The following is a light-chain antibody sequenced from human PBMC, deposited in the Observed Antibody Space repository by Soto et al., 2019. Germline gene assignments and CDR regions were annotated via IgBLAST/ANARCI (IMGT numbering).Light chain of an antibody. CDR2: GAS. J-gene: IGKJ4*01. V-gene: IGKV3-15*01. CDR1: QAISSN. CDR3: QHYNNWLGT. Sequence: IVMTHSPNTLSASGWQRSPLSSRANQAISSNLAWYQQKPGQAPRLLIYGASTRATGIPDRFSGSGSGTEFTLTISSLQSEDFAVYYCQHYNNWLGTFGGGTKVDIK.